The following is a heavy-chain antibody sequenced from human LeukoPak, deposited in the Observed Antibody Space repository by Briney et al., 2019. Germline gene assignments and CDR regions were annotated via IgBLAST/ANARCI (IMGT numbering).Heavy chain of an antibody. CDR2: IYSDGRT. CDR1: GLSVSSDY. V-gene: IGHV3-53*01. D-gene: IGHD3-10*01. J-gene: IGHJ5*02. CDR3: AKVLIRGIATWFDP. Sequence: GGSLRLSCAASGLSVSSDYMTWVRQAPEKGLEWVSVIYSDGRTYYRDSVKARFTISRDNSKNMLYLQMNSLRVEDTAVYYCAKVLIRGIATWFDPWGQGTLVTVSS.